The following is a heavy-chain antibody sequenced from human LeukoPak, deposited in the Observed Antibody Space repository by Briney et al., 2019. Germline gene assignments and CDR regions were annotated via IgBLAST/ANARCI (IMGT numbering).Heavy chain of an antibody. CDR3: ALDYYDNGGYQPFDS. Sequence: PSETLSLTCTVSGASISKITYCWGWIRQPPGKGLEWIGSMYSSGSTYYKPSLKSRVTISVDTSKNQFYLTLTSVTAADTAVYFCALDYYDNGGYQPFDSGGQGALLTVSS. CDR1: GASISKITYC. D-gene: IGHD3-22*01. CDR2: MYSSGST. V-gene: IGHV4-39*01. J-gene: IGHJ4*02.